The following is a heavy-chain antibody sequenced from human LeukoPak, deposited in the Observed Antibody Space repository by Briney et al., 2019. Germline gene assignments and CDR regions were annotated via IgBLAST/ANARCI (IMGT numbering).Heavy chain of an antibody. CDR3: ASPSLLYSSGCFDI. CDR2: INHSGST. CDR1: GFTFSSYE. J-gene: IGHJ3*02. V-gene: IGHV4-34*01. Sequence: GSLRLSCAASGFTFSSYEMNWVRQPPGKGLEWIGEINHSGSTNYNPSLKSRVTISVDTSKNQFSLKLSSVTAADTAVYYCASPSLLYSSGCFDIWGQGTMVTVSS. D-gene: IGHD6-19*01.